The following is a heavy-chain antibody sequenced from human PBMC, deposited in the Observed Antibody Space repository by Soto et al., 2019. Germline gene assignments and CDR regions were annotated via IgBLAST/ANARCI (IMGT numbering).Heavy chain of an antibody. CDR3: ARKTGYSSSWYIGVGAFDI. CDR1: GFTFSSYG. Sequence: GGSLRLSCAASGFTFSSYGMHWVRQAPGKGLEWVAVISYDGSNKYYADSVKGRFTISRDNSKNTLYLQMNSLRAEDTAVYYCARKTGYSSSWYIGVGAFDIWGQGTMVTVSS. D-gene: IGHD6-13*01. J-gene: IGHJ3*02. CDR2: ISYDGSNK. V-gene: IGHV3-30*03.